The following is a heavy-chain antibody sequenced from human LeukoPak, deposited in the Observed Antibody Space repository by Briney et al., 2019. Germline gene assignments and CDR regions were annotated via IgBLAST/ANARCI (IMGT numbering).Heavy chain of an antibody. D-gene: IGHD3-9*01. J-gene: IGHJ3*02. CDR3: ARLGLGYYDILTAINRAFDI. V-gene: IGHV4-34*01. Sequence: SDTLSLTCAVYGGPFSGYYWSWIRQPPGKGLEGIGEINHSGSTNYNPSLKSRVTISVDTSKNQFSLKLSSVTAADTAVYYCARLGLGYYDILTAINRAFDIWGQGTMVTVSS. CDR2: INHSGST. CDR1: GGPFSGYY.